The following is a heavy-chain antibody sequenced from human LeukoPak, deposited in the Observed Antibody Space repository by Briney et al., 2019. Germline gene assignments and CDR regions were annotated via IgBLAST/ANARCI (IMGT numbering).Heavy chain of an antibody. D-gene: IGHD2-15*01. CDR1: GITLSSYN. J-gene: IGHJ4*02. Sequence: PGGSLRLSCAASGITLSSYNMNWVRQAPGKGLEWVSSITSSSTYIYYADSVKGRFTISRDNAENSLFLQMNSLRAEDTAVYYCARGDCNGGSCYLSLTTIDYWGQGTLVTVSS. CDR2: ITSSSTYI. V-gene: IGHV3-21*03. CDR3: ARGDCNGGSCYLSLTTIDY.